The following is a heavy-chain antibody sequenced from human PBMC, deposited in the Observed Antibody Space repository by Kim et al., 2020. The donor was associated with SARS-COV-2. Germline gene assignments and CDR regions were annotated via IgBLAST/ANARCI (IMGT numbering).Heavy chain of an antibody. V-gene: IGHV3-30*03. Sequence: KYYADSGKGRFTISRDNSKNTLYLQMNSLRAEDTAVYYCARVPAAYYFDYWGQGTLVTVSS. CDR2: K. J-gene: IGHJ4*02. CDR3: ARVPAAYYFDY. D-gene: IGHD2-2*01.